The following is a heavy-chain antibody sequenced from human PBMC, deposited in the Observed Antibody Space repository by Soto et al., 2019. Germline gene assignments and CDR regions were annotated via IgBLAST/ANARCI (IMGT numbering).Heavy chain of an antibody. CDR1: GGTFSNYA. Sequence: QVQLVQSGAEVKKPGTSVKVSCEVSGGTFSNYAITWVRQAPGQGLEWLGGAIPVYGSTNYAQKFQGRVTITAGESATTTVMELSSLRSDDPAVYYCARRGVANSRDAFDIWGQGTLVTVS. CDR2: AIPVYGST. J-gene: IGHJ3*02. CDR3: ARRGVANSRDAFDI. V-gene: IGHV1-69*01. D-gene: IGHD1-26*01.